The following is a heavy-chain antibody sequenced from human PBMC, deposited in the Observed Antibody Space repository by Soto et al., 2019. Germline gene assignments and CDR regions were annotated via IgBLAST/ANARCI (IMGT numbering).Heavy chain of an antibody. V-gene: IGHV3-33*01. J-gene: IGHJ6*02. CDR2: ILNDGSNR. CDR1: GFTFSNYG. Sequence: QVQLVESGGGVVQHGRSLRLSCAASGFTFSNYGMHWVRQAPGKGLEWVAVILNDGSNRYHADSVKDRFTISRDNSKNMLYLQMNSLIAEDTAVYYCARDDEYSGNGMDVWGQGTTVTVS. CDR3: ARDDEYSGNGMDV. D-gene: IGHD3-10*01.